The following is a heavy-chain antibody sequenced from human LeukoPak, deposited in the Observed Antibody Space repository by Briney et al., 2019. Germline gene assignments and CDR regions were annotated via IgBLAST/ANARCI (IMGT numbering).Heavy chain of an antibody. J-gene: IGHJ4*02. CDR2: IYYSGNT. CDR1: GGSMSSYY. D-gene: IGHD1-26*01. V-gene: IGHV4-59*01. Sequence: ETRSLTCTVSGGSMSSYYWNWIRQPPGKGLEWIGNIYYSGNTNYNPSLKSRVTISVDTSKNQFSLKLGSVTAADTAVYYCARSGGATTLYRDCVFDYWGQGTLVTVSS. CDR3: ARSGGATTLYRDCVFDY.